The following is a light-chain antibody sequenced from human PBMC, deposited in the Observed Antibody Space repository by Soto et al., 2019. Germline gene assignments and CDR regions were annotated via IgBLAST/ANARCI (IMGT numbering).Light chain of an antibody. J-gene: IGKJ4*01. CDR2: AAS. CDR1: QGIGNH. CDR3: LQDYNYPLT. Sequence: AIQMTQSPSSLSASVGDRVTITCRASQGIGNHLDWYQQKSGKAPKLLIYAASSLQSGVPSRFSGSGSGTDFTLTISSLQPEDFTTYYCLQDYNYPLTFGGGTKVEIK. V-gene: IGKV1-6*01.